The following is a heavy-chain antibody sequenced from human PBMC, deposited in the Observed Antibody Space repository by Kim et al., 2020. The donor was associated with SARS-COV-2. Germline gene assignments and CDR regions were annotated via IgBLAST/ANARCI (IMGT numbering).Heavy chain of an antibody. CDR3: VLNFYDSSGYYYHRQDRDY. Sequence: GRFTISRDNSKNTLYLQMNSLRAEDTAVYYCVLNFYDSSGYYYHRQDRDYWGQGTLVTVSS. D-gene: IGHD3-22*01. J-gene: IGHJ4*02. V-gene: IGHV3-23*01.